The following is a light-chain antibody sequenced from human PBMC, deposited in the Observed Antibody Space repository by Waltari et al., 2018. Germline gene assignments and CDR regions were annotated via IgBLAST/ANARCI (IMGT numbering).Light chain of an antibody. CDR1: QSVRKY. V-gene: IGKV3-20*01. CDR2: DAS. CDR3: QKYESLPAT. J-gene: IGKJ1*01. Sequence: EIVLTQSPGTLSLSPGERATLSCRASQSVRKYLAWYQQRPGQAPRLLIYDASTRATGIPDRFSGGGFGTDFSLTISRLEPEDFAVYYCQKYESLPATFGQGTKVEIK.